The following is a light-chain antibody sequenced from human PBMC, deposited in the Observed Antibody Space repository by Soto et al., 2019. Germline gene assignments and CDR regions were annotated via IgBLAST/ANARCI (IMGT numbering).Light chain of an antibody. V-gene: IGKV3-20*01. CDR3: QQFGSSPWT. CDR2: GAS. Sequence: EIVLTQSPGTLSLSPGERATLSCRASQSMSSSYLVWYQQKPGQAPRLLIYGASSRATGIPDMFSGSGSGTDFALTISRLDPEDFAVYYCQQFGSSPWTGGQGTKVEVK. CDR1: QSMSSSY. J-gene: IGKJ1*01.